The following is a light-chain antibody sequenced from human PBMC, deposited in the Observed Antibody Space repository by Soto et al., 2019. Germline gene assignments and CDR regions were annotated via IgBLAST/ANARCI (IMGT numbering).Light chain of an antibody. Sequence: DIQMTQSPSSLSASVGDRVPITCQASQDISSYLNWYQQKPGKAPKLLIYGASNLETGVPPRFSGSGSGTDFTFTISSLQPEDIATYYCQQYDNLPRLTFGGGTKVEIK. J-gene: IGKJ4*01. V-gene: IGKV1-33*01. CDR3: QQYDNLPRLT. CDR1: QDISSY. CDR2: GAS.